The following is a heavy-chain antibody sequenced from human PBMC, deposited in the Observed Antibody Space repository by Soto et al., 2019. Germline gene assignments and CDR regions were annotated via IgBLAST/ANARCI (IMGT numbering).Heavy chain of an antibody. CDR1: GFTFSSYG. V-gene: IGHV3-30*18. CDR2: ISYDGRNK. Sequence: GGSLRLSCAASGFTFSSYGMHWVRQPPGKGLEWVALISYDGRNKYYADSVKGRFTISRDNSKNTLYLQMNSLRAEDTAVYYCAKDGPATARKGYYYYYGMDVWGQGTTVTVSS. CDR3: AKDGPATARKGYYYYYGMDV. J-gene: IGHJ6*02. D-gene: IGHD2-21*02.